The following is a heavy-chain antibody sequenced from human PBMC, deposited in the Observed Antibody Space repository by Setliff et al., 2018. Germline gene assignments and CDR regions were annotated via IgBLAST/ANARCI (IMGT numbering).Heavy chain of an antibody. CDR1: GYPFTNYY. Sequence: GASVKVSCKASGYPFTNYYMHWVRQAPGQGLEWTGVINPSGGITAYAQKFQGRVTMTRDTSTSTFYMEFGSLRSEDTAVYYCARAYRFTGSFYDYWGQGTLVTVSS. CDR3: ARAYRFTGSFYDY. CDR2: INPSGGIT. V-gene: IGHV1-46*01. J-gene: IGHJ4*02. D-gene: IGHD1-26*01.